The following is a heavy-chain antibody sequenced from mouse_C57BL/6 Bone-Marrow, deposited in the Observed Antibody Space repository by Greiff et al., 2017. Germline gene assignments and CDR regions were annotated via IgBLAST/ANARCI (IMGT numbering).Heavy chain of an antibody. CDR1: GYTFTSYT. CDR2: INPSSGYT. J-gene: IGHJ1*03. Sequence: VKLQQSGAELARPGASVKMSCNASGYTFTSYTMHWVKQRPGQGLEWIGYINPSSGYTKYNQKFKDKATLTADKSSSTAYMQLSSLTSEDSAVYYCARSPYWYFDVWGTGTTVTVSS. CDR3: ARSPYWYFDV. V-gene: IGHV1-4*01.